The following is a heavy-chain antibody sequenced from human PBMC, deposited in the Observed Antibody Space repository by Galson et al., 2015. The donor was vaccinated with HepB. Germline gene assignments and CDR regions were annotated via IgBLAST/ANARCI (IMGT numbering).Heavy chain of an antibody. Sequence: PALVKPTQTLTLTCTFSGFPLSASGVGVGWIRQPPGKALEWLALIYWDDDKRYSPSLKSRLTITKDTSKNQVVLTMTNMDPVDTATYYCARTVPIVVVTARAVDIWGQGTMVTVSS. CDR1: GFPLSASGVG. CDR2: IYWDDDK. CDR3: ARTVPIVVVTARAVDI. D-gene: IGHD2-21*02. J-gene: IGHJ3*02. V-gene: IGHV2-5*02.